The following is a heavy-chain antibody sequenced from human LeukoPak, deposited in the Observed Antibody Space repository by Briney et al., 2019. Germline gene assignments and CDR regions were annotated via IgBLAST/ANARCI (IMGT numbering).Heavy chain of an antibody. CDR2: IDPRDSST. CDR1: GYIFTTYW. D-gene: IGHD3-9*01. CDR3: ARRDLTAYYDLEI. Sequence: GESLKISCKGSGYIFTTYWISWVRQMPGKGLEWMGRIDPRDSSTKYSPSFQGHVTISADNSISTAYLQWSSLEASDTAMYYCARRDLTAYYDLEIWGQGTLVAVSS. V-gene: IGHV5-10-1*01. J-gene: IGHJ4*02.